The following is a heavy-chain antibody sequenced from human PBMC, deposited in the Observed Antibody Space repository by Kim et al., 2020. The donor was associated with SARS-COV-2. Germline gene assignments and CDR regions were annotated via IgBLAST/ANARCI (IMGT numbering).Heavy chain of an antibody. D-gene: IGHD6-6*01. V-gene: IGHV4-59*01. CDR3: ARRGPIWRSSGPPYYYYGMDV. J-gene: IGHJ6*02. CDR2: IYYSGST. Sequence: SETLSLTCTVSGGSISSYYWSWIRQPPGKGLEWIGYIYYSGSTNYNPSLKSRVTISVDTSKNQFSLKLSSVTAADTAVYYCARRGPIWRSSGPPYYYYGMDVWGQGTTVTVSS. CDR1: GGSISSYY.